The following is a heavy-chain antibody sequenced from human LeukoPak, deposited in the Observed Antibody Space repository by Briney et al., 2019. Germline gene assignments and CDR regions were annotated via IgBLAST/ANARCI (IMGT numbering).Heavy chain of an antibody. CDR3: AREGLDYYDSSGYWRAFDI. J-gene: IGHJ3*02. Sequence: GGSLRLSCAASGFTFSSYAMHWVRQAPGKGLEWVSGINWNGGSTGYADSVKGRFTISRDNAKNSLYLQMNSLRAEDTALYHCAREGLDYYDSSGYWRAFDIWGQGTMVTVSS. CDR1: GFTFSSYA. D-gene: IGHD3-22*01. V-gene: IGHV3-20*01. CDR2: INWNGGST.